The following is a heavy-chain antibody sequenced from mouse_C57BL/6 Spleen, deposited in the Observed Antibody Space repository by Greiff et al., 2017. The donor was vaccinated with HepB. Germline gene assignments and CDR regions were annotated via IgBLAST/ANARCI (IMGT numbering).Heavy chain of an antibody. V-gene: IGHV1-4*01. Sequence: QVQLKESGAELARPGASVKMSCKASGYTFTSYTMHWVKQRPGQGLEWIGYINPSSGYTKYNQKFKDKATLTADKSSSTAYMQLSSLTSEDSAVYYCARDYDYDFGYFDYWGQGTTLTVSS. CDR1: GYTFTSYT. CDR3: ARDYDYDFGYFDY. CDR2: INPSSGYT. J-gene: IGHJ2*01. D-gene: IGHD2-4*01.